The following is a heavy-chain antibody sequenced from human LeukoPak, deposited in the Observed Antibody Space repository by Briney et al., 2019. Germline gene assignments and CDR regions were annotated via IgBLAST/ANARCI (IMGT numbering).Heavy chain of an antibody. CDR2: INHSGST. D-gene: IGHD3-10*01. J-gene: IGHJ4*02. V-gene: IGHV4-34*01. CDR1: GGSFSGYY. CDR3: YSGPLDY. Sequence: SETLSLTCAVYGGSFSGYYWSWIRQPPGKGLEWIGEINHSGSTNYNPSLKSRVTISVDTSKTAADTAVYYCARSARYWGSYYSGPLDYWGQGTLVTVSS.